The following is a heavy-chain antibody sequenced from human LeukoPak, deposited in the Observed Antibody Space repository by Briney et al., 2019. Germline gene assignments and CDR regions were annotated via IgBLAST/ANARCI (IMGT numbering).Heavy chain of an antibody. CDR2: IYYSGST. V-gene: IGHV4-59*01. Sequence: LETLSLTCTVSGGSISSYYWSWIRQPPGKGLEWIGYIYYSGSTNYNPSLKSRVTISVDTSKNQFSLKLSSVTAADTAVYYCARVQESGWSLYYFDYWGQGTLVTVSS. CDR1: GGSISSYY. D-gene: IGHD6-19*01. J-gene: IGHJ4*02. CDR3: ARVQESGWSLYYFDY.